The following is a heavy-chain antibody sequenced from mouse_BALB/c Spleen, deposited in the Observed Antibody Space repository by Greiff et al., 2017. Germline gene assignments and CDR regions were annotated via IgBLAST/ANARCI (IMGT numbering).Heavy chain of an antibody. J-gene: IGHJ4*01. Sequence: QVQLQQSGPGLVQPSQCLSITCTVSGFSLTSYGVHWVRQSPGKGLEWLGVIWSGGSTDYNAAFISRLSISKDNSKSQVFFKMNSLQANDTAIYYCARDGRASYAMDYWGQGTSVTVSS. CDR3: ARDGRASYAMDY. CDR2: IWSGGST. CDR1: GFSLTSYG. D-gene: IGHD3-3*01. V-gene: IGHV2-2*02.